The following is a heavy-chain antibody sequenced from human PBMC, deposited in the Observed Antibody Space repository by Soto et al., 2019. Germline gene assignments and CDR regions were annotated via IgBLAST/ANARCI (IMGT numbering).Heavy chain of an antibody. CDR3: AKAPTETSPSDH. V-gene: IGHV1-69*02. J-gene: IGHJ4*02. Sequence: QVQLVQSGAEMKRPGSSVKVSCETSGGILTNYTFNWVRQAPGQGLEWMGWIIPVLNIANYAQKLQGRITITADKSTNTAYLELTSLRSEDTAIYFCAKAPTETSPSDHWGQGTLITVSS. CDR2: IIPVLNIA. CDR1: GGILTNYT.